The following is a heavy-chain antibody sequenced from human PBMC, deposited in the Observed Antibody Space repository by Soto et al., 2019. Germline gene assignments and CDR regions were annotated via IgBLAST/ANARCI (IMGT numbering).Heavy chain of an antibody. V-gene: IGHV3-30-3*01. CDR3: ARDDGIQLWFGA. Sequence: GGSLRLSCAASGFTFSSYAMHWVRQAPGKGLEWVAVISYDGSNKYYADSVKGRFTISRDNSKNTLYLQMNSLRAEDTAVYYCARDDGIQLWFGAWGQGTTVTAP. J-gene: IGHJ6*02. CDR1: GFTFSSYA. CDR2: ISYDGSNK. D-gene: IGHD5-18*01.